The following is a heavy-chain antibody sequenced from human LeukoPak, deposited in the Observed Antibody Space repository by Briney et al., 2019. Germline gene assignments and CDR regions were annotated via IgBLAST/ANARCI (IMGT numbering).Heavy chain of an antibody. CDR2: IFTSGTT. Sequence: SETLSLTCTVSGGSISSSYWSWIRQPAGKGLEWIGRIFTSGTTEYNPSLKSRVTMSVDTSKNQFSLKLSSVTAADTAVYYCARGVKIEYSTSSRNWYFDLWGRGTLVTVSS. J-gene: IGHJ2*01. CDR3: ARGVKIEYSTSSRNWYFDL. V-gene: IGHV4-4*07. CDR1: GGSISSSY. D-gene: IGHD6-6*01.